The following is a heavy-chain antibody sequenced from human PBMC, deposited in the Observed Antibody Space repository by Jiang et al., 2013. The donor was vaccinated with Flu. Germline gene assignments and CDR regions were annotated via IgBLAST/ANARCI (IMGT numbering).Heavy chain of an antibody. J-gene: IGHJ5*02. CDR1: GDSVSSNSAS. CDR2: TFYRSKWYN. Sequence: QTLSLTCAISGDSVSSNSASWNWIRQSPSRGLEWLGKTFYRSKWYNDYAVSVKSRITINPDTSKNQFSLQLNSVTPEDTAVYYCAREWYCSSTSCPIRGPNWFDPWGQGTLVTVSS. D-gene: IGHD2-2*01. V-gene: IGHV6-1*01. CDR3: AREWYCSSTSCPIRGPNWFDP.